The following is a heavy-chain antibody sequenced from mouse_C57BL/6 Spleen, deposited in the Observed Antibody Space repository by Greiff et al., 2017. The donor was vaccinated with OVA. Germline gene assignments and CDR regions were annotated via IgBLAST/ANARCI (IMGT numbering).Heavy chain of an antibody. Sequence: EVQLQQSGPELVKPGDSVKISCKASGYSFTGYFMNWVMQSHGKSLEWIGRINPYNGDTFYNQKFKGKATLTVDKSSSTAHMELRSLTSEDSAVYYCARYYSKDWYFDVWGTGTTVTVSS. CDR3: ARYYSKDWYFDV. D-gene: IGHD2-5*01. V-gene: IGHV1-20*01. CDR1: GYSFTGYF. CDR2: INPYNGDT. J-gene: IGHJ1*03.